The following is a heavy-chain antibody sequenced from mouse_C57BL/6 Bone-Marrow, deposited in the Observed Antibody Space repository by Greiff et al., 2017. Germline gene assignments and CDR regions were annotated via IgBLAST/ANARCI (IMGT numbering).Heavy chain of an antibody. Sequence: EVQGVESGGGLVKPGGSLKLSCAASGFTFSSYAMSWVRQTPEKRLEWVATISDGGSYTYYPDNVKGRYTISRDNAKNNMYLQMSHLKSEDTAMYDCARDRRAYYSNWNYFYYWGRGTALTVSS. CDR2: ISDGGSYT. CDR3: ARDRRAYYSNWNYFYY. V-gene: IGHV5-4*01. J-gene: IGHJ2*01. D-gene: IGHD2-5*01. CDR1: GFTFSSYA.